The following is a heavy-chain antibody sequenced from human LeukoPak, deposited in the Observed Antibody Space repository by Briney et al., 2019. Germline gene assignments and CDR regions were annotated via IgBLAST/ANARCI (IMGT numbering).Heavy chain of an antibody. J-gene: IGHJ4*02. D-gene: IGHD1-26*01. CDR3: VKAGEWELLAPIDY. V-gene: IGHV3-30*02. Sequence: GGSLRLSCAASRFIFSTYGMHWVRQAPGKGLEWVAFIRPDGSNEYYAASVRGRFAISRDNSQNTLHLQMNSLRLEDTAVYYCVKAGEWELLAPIDYWGQGTLVTVSS. CDR1: RFIFSTYG. CDR2: IRPDGSNE.